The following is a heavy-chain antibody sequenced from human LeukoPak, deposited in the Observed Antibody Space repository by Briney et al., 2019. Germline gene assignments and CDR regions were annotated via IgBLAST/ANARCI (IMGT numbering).Heavy chain of an antibody. D-gene: IGHD4-17*01. CDR1: GGSISSYY. CDR2: IYYSGST. V-gene: IGHV4-59*01. CDR3: ARVLTLTSYNWFDP. Sequence: SETLSLTCTVSGGSISSYYWSWIRQPPGKGLEWIGYIYYSGSTNCNPSLKSRVTISVDTSKNQFSLKLSSVTAADTAVYYCARVLTLTSYNWFDPWGQGTLVTVSS. J-gene: IGHJ5*02.